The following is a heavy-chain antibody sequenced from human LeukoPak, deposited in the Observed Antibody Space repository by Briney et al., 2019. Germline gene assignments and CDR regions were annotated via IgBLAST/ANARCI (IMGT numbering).Heavy chain of an antibody. J-gene: IGHJ4*02. Sequence: TGGSLRLSCAASGFTVSSNYMSWVRQAPGKGLEWVSVIYSGGSTYYADSVKGRFTISRDNSKNTLYLQMNSLGAEDTAVYYCARFSEYSYGLNYFDYWGQGTLVTVSS. CDR3: ARFSEYSYGLNYFDY. CDR1: GFTVSSNY. D-gene: IGHD5-18*01. V-gene: IGHV3-53*01. CDR2: IYSGGST.